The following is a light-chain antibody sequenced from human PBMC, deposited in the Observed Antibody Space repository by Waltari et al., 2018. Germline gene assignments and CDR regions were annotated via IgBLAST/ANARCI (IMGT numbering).Light chain of an antibody. CDR3: QVSDSSSDLVV. Sequence: SYVLTQPPSVSVAPGETTRITCGGTSIGGKALHWYQQKPGQAPVLVIYYDRDRPSGIPERFSGSNYGNTATLTISRVEAGDEADYYCQVSDSSSDLVVFGGGTKLTVL. CDR1: SIGGKA. V-gene: IGLV3-21*04. J-gene: IGLJ2*01. CDR2: YDR.